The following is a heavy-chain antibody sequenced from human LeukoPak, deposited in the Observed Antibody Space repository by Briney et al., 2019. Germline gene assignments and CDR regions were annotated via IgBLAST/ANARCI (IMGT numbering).Heavy chain of an antibody. J-gene: IGHJ4*02. V-gene: IGHV4-4*07. CDR2: IYASGST. D-gene: IGHD3-3*01. CDR1: GGSISSDY. CDR3: ARTTTIFGVVIPTVFDY. Sequence: PSETLSLTCTVSGGSISSDYWSWIRQPAGKGLEWIGRIYASGSTNYNPSLKSRVTMSVDTSKNQFSLKLNSVTAADTAVYYCARTTTIFGVVIPTVFDYWGQGTLVTVSS.